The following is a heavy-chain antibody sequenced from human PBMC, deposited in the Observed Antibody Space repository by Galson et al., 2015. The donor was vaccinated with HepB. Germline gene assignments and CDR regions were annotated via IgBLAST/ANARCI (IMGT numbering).Heavy chain of an antibody. D-gene: IGHD3-22*01. Sequence: LSLTCTVSGGSISSSSYYWGWIRQPPGKGLEWIGSIYYSGSTYYNPSLKSRVTISVDTSKNQFSLKLSSVTAADTAVYYCARDVRYDSTSFDPWDQGTLVTVSS. J-gene: IGHJ5*02. CDR3: ARDVRYDSTSFDP. CDR1: GGSISSSSYY. V-gene: IGHV4-39*01. CDR2: IYYSGST.